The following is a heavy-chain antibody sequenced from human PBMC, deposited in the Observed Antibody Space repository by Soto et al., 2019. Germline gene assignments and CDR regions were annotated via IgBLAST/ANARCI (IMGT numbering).Heavy chain of an antibody. CDR1: GGTFSSYA. CDR2: IILIFGTA. V-gene: IGHV1-69*01. D-gene: IGHD6-13*01. J-gene: IGHJ5*02. CDR3: AREEGSSSWYSTAPLYSENWFDP. Sequence: QVQLVQSGAEVKKPGSSVKVSGTASGGTFSSYAISWVRQAPGQGLEWMGGIILIFGTANYAQKFQGRVTITADESTSTAYMELSSLRSEVTAVYYCAREEGSSSWYSTAPLYSENWFDPWGQGPLVTVSS.